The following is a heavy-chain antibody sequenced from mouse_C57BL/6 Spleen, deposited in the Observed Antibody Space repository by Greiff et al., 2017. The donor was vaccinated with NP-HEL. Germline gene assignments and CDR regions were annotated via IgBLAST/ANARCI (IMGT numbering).Heavy chain of an antibody. Sequence: QVQLQQPGAELVRPGTSVKLSCKASGYTFTSYWMHWVKQRPGQGLEWIGVIDPSDSYTNYNQKFKGKATLTVDTSSSTAYMQLSSLTSEDSAVYYCARFKDLYYGNSWFAYWGQGTLVTVSA. CDR1: GYTFTSYW. CDR3: ARFKDLYYGNSWFAY. CDR2: IDPSDSYT. V-gene: IGHV1-59*01. J-gene: IGHJ3*01. D-gene: IGHD2-1*01.